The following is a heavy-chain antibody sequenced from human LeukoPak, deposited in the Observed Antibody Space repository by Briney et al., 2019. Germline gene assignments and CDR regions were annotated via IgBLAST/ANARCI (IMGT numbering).Heavy chain of an antibody. J-gene: IGHJ5*02. Sequence: SETLSLTCTVSGGSTSSYYWSWIRQPAGKGLEWIGRIYTSGSTNYNPSLKSRVTMSVDTSKNQFSLKLSSVTAADTAVYYCARGGSAAAGTRSWFDPWGQGTLVTVSS. V-gene: IGHV4-4*07. D-gene: IGHD6-13*01. CDR1: GGSTSSYY. CDR2: IYTSGST. CDR3: ARGGSAAAGTRSWFDP.